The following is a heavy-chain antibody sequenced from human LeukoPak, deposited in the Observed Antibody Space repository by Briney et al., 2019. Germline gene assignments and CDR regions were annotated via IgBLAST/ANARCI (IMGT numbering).Heavy chain of an antibody. CDR3: AREGGFFRPLDY. Sequence: SGTLSLTCGVSGGSVTSTNWWTCVRQPPGKGLEWIGEVHLDGRTNYNPSLKSRLTISVDLSENHISLKLTSVTAADTAVYYCAREGGFFRPLDYSGQGTLVTVSS. D-gene: IGHD3-3*01. J-gene: IGHJ4*02. CDR2: VHLDGRT. CDR1: GGSVTSTNW. V-gene: IGHV4-4*02.